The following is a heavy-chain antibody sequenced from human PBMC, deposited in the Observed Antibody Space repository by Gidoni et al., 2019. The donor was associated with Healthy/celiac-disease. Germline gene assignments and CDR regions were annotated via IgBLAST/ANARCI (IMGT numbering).Heavy chain of an antibody. CDR1: GFPFSSYG. V-gene: IGHV3-33*01. Sequence: QVPLVESGGGVVQPGRSLRLSCASSGFPFSSYGMHWVRPAPGKGLEWVAVIWYEGSNKYYADSVKGRFTISRDNSKNTLYLQMNSLRAEDTAVYYCARDERGTPAGYYGMDVWGQGTTVTVSS. CDR3: ARDERGTPAGYYGMDV. J-gene: IGHJ6*02. CDR2: IWYEGSNK.